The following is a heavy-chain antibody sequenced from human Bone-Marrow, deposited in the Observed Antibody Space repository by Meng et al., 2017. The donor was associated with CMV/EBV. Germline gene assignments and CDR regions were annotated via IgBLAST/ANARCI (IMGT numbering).Heavy chain of an antibody. CDR2: IYHSGST. CDR3: AREPRSHSY. CDR1: GYSISSGYY. Sequence: SETLSLTCTVSGYSISSGYYWGWIQQPPGKGLEWIGSIYHSGSTYYNPSLKSRVTISVDTSKNQFSLKLSSVTAADTAVYYCAREPRSHSYWGQGTLVTVSS. V-gene: IGHV4-38-2*02. J-gene: IGHJ4*02. D-gene: IGHD1-14*01.